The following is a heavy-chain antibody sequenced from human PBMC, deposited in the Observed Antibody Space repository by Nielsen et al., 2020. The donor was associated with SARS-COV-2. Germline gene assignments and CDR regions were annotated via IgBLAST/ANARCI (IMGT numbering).Heavy chain of an antibody. J-gene: IGHJ6*02. CDR2: ISDDNTI. CDR3: VGGNYYYGMDV. D-gene: IGHD3-16*01. V-gene: IGHV3-48*01. Sequence: GESLKISCEASGFIFNTYGMNWVRQAPGKGLEWISYISDDNTIFYADSVKGRFTISRDIASNSLYLQMNSVRAGDTAVYYCVGGNYYYGMDVWGQGTTVTVSS. CDR1: GFIFNTYG.